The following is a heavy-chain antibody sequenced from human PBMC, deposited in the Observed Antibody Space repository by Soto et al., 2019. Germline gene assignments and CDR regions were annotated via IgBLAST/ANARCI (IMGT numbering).Heavy chain of an antibody. Sequence: GGSLRLSCTASGLTFTSSSFHWVRQAPGKGLEWVAVISENGDRQYSTESVRGRFLISRDSSKNTVYLQMNSLRPEDTGVYFCARRLATTVSALGYWGQGALVTVS. D-gene: IGHD4-17*01. CDR2: ISENGDRQ. V-gene: IGHV3-30-3*01. CDR1: GLTFTSSS. J-gene: IGHJ4*02. CDR3: ARRLATTVSALGY.